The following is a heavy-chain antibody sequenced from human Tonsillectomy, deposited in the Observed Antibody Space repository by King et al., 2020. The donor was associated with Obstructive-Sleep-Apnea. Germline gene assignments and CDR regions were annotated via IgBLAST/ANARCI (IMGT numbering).Heavy chain of an antibody. CDR2: ISAYNGNT. CDR3: SLGDDYVGLYYFDY. Sequence: QLVQSGAEVKKPGASVKVSCKASGYTFTSHGISWGRQAPGQGLEWMGWISAYNGNTNYAQKLQGRVTMTTDTSTSTAYMELRSLRSDDTAVYYCSLGDDYVGLYYFDYWGQGTLVTVSS. D-gene: IGHD4-23*01. V-gene: IGHV1-18*01. CDR1: GYTFTSHG. J-gene: IGHJ4*02.